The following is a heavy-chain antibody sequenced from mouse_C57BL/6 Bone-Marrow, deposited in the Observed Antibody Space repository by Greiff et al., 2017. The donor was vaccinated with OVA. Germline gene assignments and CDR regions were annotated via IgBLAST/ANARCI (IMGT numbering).Heavy chain of an antibody. V-gene: IGHV5-9-1*02. J-gene: IGHJ3*01. CDR3: TRDISPNWDAWFAD. Sequence: DVMLVESGEGLVKPGGSLKLSCAASGFTFSSYAMSWVRQTPEKRLEWVAYISSGGDYIYYADTVKGRFTISRDNARNTLYLQMSSLKSEDTAMYYCTRDISPNWDAWFADWGQGTLVTVSA. CDR2: ISSGGDYI. D-gene: IGHD4-1*01. CDR1: GFTFSSYA.